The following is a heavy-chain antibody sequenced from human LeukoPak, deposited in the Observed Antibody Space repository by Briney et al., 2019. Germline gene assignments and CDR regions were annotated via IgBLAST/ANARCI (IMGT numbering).Heavy chain of an antibody. V-gene: IGHV4-59*08. CDR1: GASISNYY. D-gene: IGHD3-16*02. Sequence: SEALSLTCTVSGASISNYYWSWIRQSPGKGLEWIGYMLYSGSTNQNPSLRSRVTISVDTSKNQVSLKLSSVTAADTAVYYCARSDIWGSYRFLDYWGQGTLVTVSS. J-gene: IGHJ4*02. CDR3: ARSDIWGSYRFLDY. CDR2: MLYSGST.